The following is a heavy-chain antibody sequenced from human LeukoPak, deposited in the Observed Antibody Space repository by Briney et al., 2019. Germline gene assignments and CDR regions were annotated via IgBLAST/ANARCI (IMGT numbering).Heavy chain of an antibody. V-gene: IGHV1-2*02. CDR2: INPNSGGT. J-gene: IGHJ4*02. CDR3: ARDKTTDVKFDY. Sequence: ASVEVSCKASGYTFTGYYMHWVRQAPGQGLEWMGWINPNSGGTNYAQKFQGRVTMTRDTSISTAYMELSRLRSDDTAVYYCARDKTTDVKFDYWGQGTLVTVSS. CDR1: GYTFTGYY. D-gene: IGHD4-17*01.